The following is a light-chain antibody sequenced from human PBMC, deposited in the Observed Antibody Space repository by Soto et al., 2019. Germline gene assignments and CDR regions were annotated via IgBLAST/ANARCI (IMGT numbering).Light chain of an antibody. J-gene: IGKJ1*01. V-gene: IGKV3-15*01. Sequence: FAWYQQKSGQSPMLLIYDVSIRASGVPARFSVIGSETDFTLSIRGRHSWYAAVYFCQQYYTASGSFGQGTKVDIK. CDR3: QQYYTASGS. CDR2: DVS.